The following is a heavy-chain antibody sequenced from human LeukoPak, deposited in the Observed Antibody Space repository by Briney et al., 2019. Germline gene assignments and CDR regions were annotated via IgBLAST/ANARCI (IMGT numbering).Heavy chain of an antibody. D-gene: IGHD2-2*01. CDR1: GDSVSSNIAA. J-gene: IGHJ4*02. V-gene: IGHV6-1*01. Sequence: SQTLSLTCAISGDSVSSNIAAWSWVRQFPSKSLEWLGRTYYRSKWKNDYAESVKSRINISPDTSKNQFSLQLNSVTPEDTAVYYCARVAYAVAVVWGQGTPVTVSS. CDR3: ARVAYAVAVV. CDR2: TYYRSKWKN.